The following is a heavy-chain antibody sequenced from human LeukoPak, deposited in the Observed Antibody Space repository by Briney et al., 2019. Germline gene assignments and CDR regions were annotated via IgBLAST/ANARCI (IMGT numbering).Heavy chain of an antibody. J-gene: IGHJ6*02. CDR2: ISTHNGNT. CDR3: ARERGVATSDYYGMDV. V-gene: IGHV1-18*01. CDR1: GYTFTSYG. D-gene: IGHD5-12*01. Sequence: ASVKVSCKASGYTFTSYGITWVRQAPGQGLEWVGWISTHNGNTNYAQKLQGRVTMTTDTFTNTAYMELSSLRSEDTAVYYCARERGVATSDYYGMDVWGQGTTVTVSS.